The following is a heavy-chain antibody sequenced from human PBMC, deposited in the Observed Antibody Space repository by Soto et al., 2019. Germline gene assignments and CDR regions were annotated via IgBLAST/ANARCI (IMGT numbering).Heavy chain of an antibody. CDR1: GFTFSSYG. Sequence: GGSLRLSCAASGFTFSSYGVHWVRQAPGKGLEWVAVISYDGSNKYYADSVKGRFTISRDNSKNTLYLQMNSLRAEDTAVYYCAKDLGTTLSPPGTQPLYGMDVWGQGTTVTVSS. CDR3: AKDLGTTLSPPGTQPLYGMDV. D-gene: IGHD7-27*01. J-gene: IGHJ6*02. CDR2: ISYDGSNK. V-gene: IGHV3-30*18.